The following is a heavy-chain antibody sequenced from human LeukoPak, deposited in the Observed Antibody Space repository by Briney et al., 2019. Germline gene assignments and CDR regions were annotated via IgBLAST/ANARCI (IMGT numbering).Heavy chain of an antibody. Sequence: ASVKVSCKASGYTFTSYDTNWVRQATGQGLEWMGWMNPNSGNTGYAQKFQGRVTMTRNTSISTAYMELSSLRSEDTAVYYCARDHDKTDNYYYYGMDVWGQGTTVTVSS. CDR1: GYTFTSYD. CDR3: ARDHDKTDNYYYYGMDV. D-gene: IGHD1-1*01. V-gene: IGHV1-8*01. CDR2: MNPNSGNT. J-gene: IGHJ6*02.